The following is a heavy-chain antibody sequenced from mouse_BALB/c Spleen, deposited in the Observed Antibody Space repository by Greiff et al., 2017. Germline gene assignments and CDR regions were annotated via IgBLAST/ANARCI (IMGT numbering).Heavy chain of an antibody. CDR3: ARAIYDGYYAWFAY. CDR1: GVDFSRYW. CDR2: INPDSSTI. D-gene: IGHD2-3*01. J-gene: IGHJ3*01. Sequence: APGGVDFSRYWMSWVRQAPGKGLEWIGEINPDSSTINYTPSLKDKFIISRDNAKNTLYLQMSKVRSEDTALYYCARAIYDGYYAWFAYWGQGTLVTVSA. V-gene: IGHV4-1*02.